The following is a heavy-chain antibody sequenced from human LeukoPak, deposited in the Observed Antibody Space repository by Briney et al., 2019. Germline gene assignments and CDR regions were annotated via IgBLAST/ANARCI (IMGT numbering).Heavy chain of an antibody. CDR3: AKDYCSSTSCYHYYYYYGMDV. Sequence: GGSLRLSCAASGFTFSSTSMSWVRQAPGKGLEWVAVTVGGGDGTYYADSVKGRFTISRDNSKNTLYLQMNSLRAEDTAVYYCAKDYCSSTSCYHYYYYYGMDVWGQGTTVTVSS. V-gene: IGHV3-23*01. J-gene: IGHJ6*02. D-gene: IGHD2-2*01. CDR1: GFTFSSTS. CDR2: TVGGGDGT.